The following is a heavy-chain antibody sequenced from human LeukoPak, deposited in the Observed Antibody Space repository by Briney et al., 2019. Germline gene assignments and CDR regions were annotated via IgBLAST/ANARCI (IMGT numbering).Heavy chain of an antibody. Sequence: PGGSLRLSCAASGFTFRSYGMHWVRPAPGKGLEWVAFIRYDGSNKYYADSVKGRFAISRDNSKHALYLQMNSLRSEDTAVYYCARDLPALFDRGAFDIWGQGTMVTVSS. V-gene: IGHV3-30*02. J-gene: IGHJ3*02. D-gene: IGHD3-9*01. CDR3: ARDLPALFDRGAFDI. CDR1: GFTFRSYG. CDR2: IRYDGSNK.